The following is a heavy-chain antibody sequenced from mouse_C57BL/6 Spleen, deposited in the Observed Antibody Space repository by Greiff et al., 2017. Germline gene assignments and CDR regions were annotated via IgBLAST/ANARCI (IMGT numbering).Heavy chain of an antibody. CDR3: ARQLRLLMDY. Sequence: VKLQQPGAELVMPGASVKLSCKASGYTFTSYWMHWVKQRPGQGLEWIGEIDPSDSYTNYNQKFKGKSTLTVDKSSSTAYMQLSSLTSEDSAVYYCARQLRLLMDYWGQGTSVTVSS. D-gene: IGHD3-2*02. V-gene: IGHV1-69*01. CDR1: GYTFTSYW. CDR2: IDPSDSYT. J-gene: IGHJ4*01.